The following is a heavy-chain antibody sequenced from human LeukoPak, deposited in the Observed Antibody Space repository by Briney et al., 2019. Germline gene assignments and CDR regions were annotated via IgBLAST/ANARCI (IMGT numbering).Heavy chain of an antibody. CDR3: ARDSPRDYYDSSGYYYYAFDI. Sequence: SQTLSLTCTVSGGSISSYYWSWIRQPAGKGLEWIGGIYTSASTNYNPSLKSRVTMSVDTSKNQFSLKLSSVTAADTAVYYCARDSPRDYYDSSGYYYYAFDIWGQGTMVTVSS. J-gene: IGHJ3*02. D-gene: IGHD3-22*01. V-gene: IGHV4-4*07. CDR2: IYTSAST. CDR1: GGSISSYY.